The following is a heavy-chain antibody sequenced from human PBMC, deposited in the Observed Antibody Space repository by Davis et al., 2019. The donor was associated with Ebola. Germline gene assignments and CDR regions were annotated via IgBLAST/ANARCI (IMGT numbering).Heavy chain of an antibody. Sequence: ASVKVSCKASGYTFTSYDINWVRQAPGQGLEWMGWINPNSGVTNYPQKFQGRVTLTRDTSINSAYIELSRLKSDDTAVYYCARVNRDSLIDYWGQGTLVTVSS. J-gene: IGHJ4*02. CDR3: ARVNRDSLIDY. CDR2: INPNSGVT. D-gene: IGHD1-14*01. V-gene: IGHV1-2*02. CDR1: GYTFTSYD.